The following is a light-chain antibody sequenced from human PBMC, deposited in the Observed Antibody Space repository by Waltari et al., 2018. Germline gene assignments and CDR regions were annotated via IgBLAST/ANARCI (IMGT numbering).Light chain of an antibody. CDR1: SLRSYY. J-gene: IGLJ1*01. CDR3: NSRDSSGNYV. V-gene: IGLV3-19*01. Sequence: SSELTQDPAVSVALGQTVRITCQGASLRSYYAIWYQQKPGQAPVLVIYGKNNRPSGIPDRFSGSSSGNTASLTITGAQAEDEADYYCNSRDSSGNYVFGTGTKVTVL. CDR2: GKN.